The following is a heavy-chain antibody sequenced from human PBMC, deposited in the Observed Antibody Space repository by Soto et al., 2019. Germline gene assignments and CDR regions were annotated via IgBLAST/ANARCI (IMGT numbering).Heavy chain of an antibody. D-gene: IGHD4-17*01. CDR2: IRSKANSYAT. CDR3: TGDYGDYVNYYYGMDV. V-gene: IGHV3-73*01. Sequence: QLWGSLRLSCASSGFTFSGSAMHWVRQASGKGLEWVGRIRSKANSYATAYAASVKGRFTISRDDSKNTAYLQMNSLKTEDTAVYYCTGDYGDYVNYYYGMDVWGQGTTVTVSS. J-gene: IGHJ6*02. CDR1: GFTFSGSA.